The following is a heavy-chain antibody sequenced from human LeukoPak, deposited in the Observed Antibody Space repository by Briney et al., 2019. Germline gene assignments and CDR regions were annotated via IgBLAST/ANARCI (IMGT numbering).Heavy chain of an antibody. D-gene: IGHD3-3*01. CDR3: ARESLDFWSGYPSYMDV. CDR2: MNPNSGNT. V-gene: IGHV1-8*03. Sequence: ASVKVSCKPSGYTFTSYDINWVRQATGQGLEWMGWMNPNSGNTGYAQKFQGRVTITRNTSISTAYMELSSLRSEDTAVYYCARESLDFWSGYPSYMDVWGKGTTVTVSS. CDR1: GYTFTSYD. J-gene: IGHJ6*03.